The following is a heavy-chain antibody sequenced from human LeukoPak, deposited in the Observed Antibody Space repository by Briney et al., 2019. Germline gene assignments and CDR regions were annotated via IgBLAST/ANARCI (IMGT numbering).Heavy chain of an antibody. CDR2: ISGIDSGA. Sequence: GGSLRLSCVASGFTFSSNAMSWVRQAPGKGLEWVATISGIDSGAYYADSVKGRFTISRDNSKNTLYLHMNSLRAEDTAVYYCAEDGSTYYDRSGYYPFHYWGQGALVTVSS. CDR1: GFTFSSNA. V-gene: IGHV3-23*01. J-gene: IGHJ4*02. D-gene: IGHD3-22*01. CDR3: AEDGSTYYDRSGYYPFHY.